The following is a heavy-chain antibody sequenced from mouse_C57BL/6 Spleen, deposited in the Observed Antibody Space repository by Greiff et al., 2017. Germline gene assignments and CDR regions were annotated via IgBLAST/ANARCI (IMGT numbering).Heavy chain of an antibody. D-gene: IGHD2-3*01. CDR2: INPNYGTT. J-gene: IGHJ3*01. CDR1: GYSFTDYN. CDR3: ARWDGCAWMAY. V-gene: IGHV1-39*01. Sequence: VQLKQSGPELVRPGASVKISCKASGYSFTDYNMHWVKQSHGQSLEWIGIINPNYGTTSYNQKFKGKATLTVDPSSSTAYMQLNSLTSEDSAVYYGARWDGCAWMAYWGQGTLVTVSA.